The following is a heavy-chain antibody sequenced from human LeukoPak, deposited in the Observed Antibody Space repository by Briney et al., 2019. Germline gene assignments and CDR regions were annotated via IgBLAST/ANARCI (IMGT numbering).Heavy chain of an antibody. Sequence: GGSLRLSCAASGFTFSSYEMNWVRQAPGKGLEWISYISSSGSTIYYADSVKGRFTISRDNSKNSLYLQMNSLRAEDTAIYYCAGGVTSGGPWGQGTMVTVSS. CDR3: AGGVTSGGP. CDR2: ISSSGSTI. V-gene: IGHV3-48*03. D-gene: IGHD4-17*01. CDR1: GFTFSSYE. J-gene: IGHJ3*01.